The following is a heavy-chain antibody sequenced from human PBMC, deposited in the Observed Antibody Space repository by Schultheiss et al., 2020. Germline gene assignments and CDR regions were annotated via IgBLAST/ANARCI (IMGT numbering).Heavy chain of an antibody. CDR3: ARVITMVRGVPGAFDI. CDR2: INPNSGGT. J-gene: IGHJ3*02. CDR1: GYTFTGYY. V-gene: IGHV1-2*06. Sequence: ASMKVSCKASGYTFTGYYMHWVRQAPGQGLEWMGRINPNSGGTNYAQKLQGRVTMTTDTSTSTAYMELRSLRSDDTAVYYCARVITMVRGVPGAFDIWGQGTMVTVSS. D-gene: IGHD3-10*01.